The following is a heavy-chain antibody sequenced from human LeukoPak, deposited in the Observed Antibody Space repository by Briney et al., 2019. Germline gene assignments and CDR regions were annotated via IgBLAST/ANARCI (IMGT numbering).Heavy chain of an antibody. Sequence: SETLSLTCTVSGGSISSYYWSWIRQPAGKGLEWIGRIYTSGSTNYNPSLKSRVTMSVDTSKNQFSLKLSSVTAADTAVYYCARLYDYVWGSHRHNWFDPWGQGTLVTVSS. CDR3: ARLYDYVWGSHRHNWFDP. D-gene: IGHD3-16*02. CDR2: IYTSGST. V-gene: IGHV4-4*07. J-gene: IGHJ5*02. CDR1: GGSISSYY.